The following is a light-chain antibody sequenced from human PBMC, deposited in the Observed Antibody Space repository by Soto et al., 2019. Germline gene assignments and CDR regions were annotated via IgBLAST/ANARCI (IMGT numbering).Light chain of an antibody. V-gene: IGKV4-1*01. CDR1: QSVLYSSNNKNY. CDR3: QQYYRTPLT. J-gene: IGKJ4*01. CDR2: WAS. Sequence: DIVMTQSPDSLAVSLGERATINCKSSQSVLYSSNNKNYLAWYQQKPGQPPKLLIYWASTRESGVPDRFSARGSGTDFTLTISSLQAEDVAVYYCQQYYRTPLTFGGGTKVEIK.